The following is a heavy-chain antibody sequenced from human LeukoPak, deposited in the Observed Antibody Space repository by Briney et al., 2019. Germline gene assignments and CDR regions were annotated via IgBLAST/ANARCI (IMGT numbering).Heavy chain of an antibody. CDR2: INPNNGGT. CDR1: GYTFTGYY. V-gene: IGHV1-2*02. J-gene: IGHJ3*01. CDR3: AREGYGGGQDFDV. Sequence: ASVKVSCKASGYTFTGYYMHWVRQAPGQGLEWMGWINPNNGGTNYAQKFQGRVTMTRDTSISTAYMDLSRLKSDDTAGYYCAREGYGGGQDFDVWGQGTMVTVSS. D-gene: IGHD1-26*01.